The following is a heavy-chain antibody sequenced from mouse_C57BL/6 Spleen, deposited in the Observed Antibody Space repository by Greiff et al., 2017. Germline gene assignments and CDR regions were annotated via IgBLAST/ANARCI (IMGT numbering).Heavy chain of an antibody. J-gene: IGHJ4*01. Sequence: VKLQESGAELVKPGASVKISCKASGYAFSSYWMNWVKQRPGKGLEWIGQIYPGDGDTNYNGKFKGKATLTADKSSSTAYMQLSSLTSEDSAVYFCARPLLYAMDYWGQGTSVTVSS. CDR2: IYPGDGDT. V-gene: IGHV1-80*01. CDR3: ARPLLYAMDY. CDR1: GYAFSSYW. D-gene: IGHD2-10*01.